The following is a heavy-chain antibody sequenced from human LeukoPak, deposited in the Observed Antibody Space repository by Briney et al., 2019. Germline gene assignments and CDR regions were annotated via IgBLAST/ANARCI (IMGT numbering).Heavy chain of an antibody. V-gene: IGHV4-61*02. CDR1: GGSISSGSHY. Sequence: SETLSLTCTVSGGSISSGSHYWSWIRPPAGKGLEWIGRIYSSGNTNNNPSLKSRAIITLDTSKNQFSLNLSSVTAADTAVYYCAGEVGGSWFDPWGLGTLVTVSS. J-gene: IGHJ5*02. CDR2: IYSSGNT. D-gene: IGHD1-26*01. CDR3: AGEVGGSWFDP.